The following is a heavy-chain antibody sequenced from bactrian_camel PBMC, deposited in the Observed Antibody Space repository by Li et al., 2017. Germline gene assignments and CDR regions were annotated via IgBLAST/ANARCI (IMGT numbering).Heavy chain of an antibody. CDR1: GYTYSSYC. Sequence: HVQLVESGGGSVQAGGSLRLSCVASGYTYSSYCWGWFRQAPGKEREGVAAIDSHGSTSYADSVKGRFTISQDNPKGMLILQMDSLKPEDAALYYCAAELNGGRWDSCHTGAYRYWGQGTQVTVS. J-gene: IGHJ4*01. D-gene: IGHD6*01. CDR3: AAELNGGRWDSCHTGAYRY. CDR2: IDSHGST. V-gene: IGHV3S55*01.